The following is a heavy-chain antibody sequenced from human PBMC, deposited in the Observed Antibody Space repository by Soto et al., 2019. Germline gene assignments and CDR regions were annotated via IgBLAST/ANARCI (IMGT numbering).Heavy chain of an antibody. CDR2: INPSGST. CDR1: GGSFSGYY. CDR3: ARGSPTFSQVATISY. V-gene: IGHV4-34*01. D-gene: IGHD5-12*01. Sequence: DTLSLTCAVYGGSFSGYYWSWIRQPPGKGLEWIGEINPSGSTNYNPSLKSRVTISVDTSKNQFSLKLTSVTAADTAVYYCARGSPTFSQVATISYWGQGTLVTVSS. J-gene: IGHJ4*02.